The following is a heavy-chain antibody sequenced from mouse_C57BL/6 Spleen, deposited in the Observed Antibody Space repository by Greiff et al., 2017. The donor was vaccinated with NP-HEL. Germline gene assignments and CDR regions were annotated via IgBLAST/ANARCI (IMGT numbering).Heavy chain of an antibody. Sequence: QVQLQQSGAELARPGASVKLSCKASGYTFTSYGISWVKQRTGQGLEWIGEIYPRSGNTYYNEKFKGKATLTADKSSSTAYMELRSLTSEDSAVYFCARSDGSSYWYFDVWGTGTTVTVSS. D-gene: IGHD1-1*01. CDR1: GYTFTSYG. CDR3: ARSDGSSYWYFDV. V-gene: IGHV1-81*01. CDR2: IYPRSGNT. J-gene: IGHJ1*03.